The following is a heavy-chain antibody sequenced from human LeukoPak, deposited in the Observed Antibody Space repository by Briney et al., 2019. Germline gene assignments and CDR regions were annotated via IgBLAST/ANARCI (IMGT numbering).Heavy chain of an antibody. V-gene: IGHV3-74*01. Sequence: PGGSLRLSCAASGWMHWVRQAPGKGLVWVSGINHDGTGTYYADSVKGRFTISRDNAKNTLYLQMNSLSADDTAVYYCASVFDPWGQGFLVTVSS. CDR3: ASVFDP. CDR2: INHDGTGT. J-gene: IGHJ5*02. CDR1: GW.